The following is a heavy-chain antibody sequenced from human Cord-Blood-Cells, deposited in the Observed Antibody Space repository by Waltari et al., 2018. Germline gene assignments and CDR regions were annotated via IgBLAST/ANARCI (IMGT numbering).Heavy chain of an antibody. D-gene: IGHD5-12*01. J-gene: IGHJ4*02. CDR1: GFTASSTY. CDR2: IYSGGST. Sequence: EVPLVESGGGLIQPGGSLRLSCAASGFTASSTYMSWVRQAPGKGLEWVSVIYSGGSTYYADSVKGRFTISRDNSKNTLYLQMNSLRAEDTAVYYCARDRSGYDGGMPWGQVTLVTVSS. CDR3: ARDRSGYDGGMP. V-gene: IGHV3-53*01.